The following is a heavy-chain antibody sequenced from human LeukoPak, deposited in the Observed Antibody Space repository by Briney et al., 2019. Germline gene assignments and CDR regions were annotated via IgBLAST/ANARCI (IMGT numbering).Heavy chain of an antibody. D-gene: IGHD3-3*01. J-gene: IGHJ3*02. V-gene: IGHV3-7*04. Sequence: GGSLRLSCAASGFTFSSYWMSWVRQAPGKGLEWVANIKQDGSEKYYVDSVKGRFTISRDNAKNSLYLQMNSLRAEDTAVYYCARGVRRFLGPDAFDIWGQGTMVTVSS. CDR1: GFTFSSYW. CDR3: ARGVRRFLGPDAFDI. CDR2: IKQDGSEK.